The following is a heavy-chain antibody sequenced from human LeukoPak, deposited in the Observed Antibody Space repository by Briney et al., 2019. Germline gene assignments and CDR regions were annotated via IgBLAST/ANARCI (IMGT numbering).Heavy chain of an antibody. Sequence: PGRSLRLSCEGSGFDFKSVGMHWVRQAPGKGLEWVANIKQDGSETNYVDSMKGRFTISRDNAKNSLYLQMNSLRAEDTAVYYCVRESRDNSGSFWGQGTLVTVSS. V-gene: IGHV3-7*01. J-gene: IGHJ4*02. CDR1: GFDFKSVG. D-gene: IGHD1-26*01. CDR2: IKQDGSET. CDR3: VRESRDNSGSF.